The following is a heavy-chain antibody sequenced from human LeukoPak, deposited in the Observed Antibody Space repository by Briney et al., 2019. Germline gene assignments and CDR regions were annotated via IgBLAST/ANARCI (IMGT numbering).Heavy chain of an antibody. V-gene: IGHV1-69*04. D-gene: IGHD3-10*01. CDR3: ARDITMVRGVNVGGI. J-gene: IGHJ3*02. Sequence: GSSVKVSCKASGGTFSSYAISWVRQAPGQGLEWMGRIIPIFGIANYAQKFQGRVTITADKSTSTAYMELSSLRSEDTAVYYCARDITMVRGVNVGGIWGQGTMVTVSS. CDR1: GGTFSSYA. CDR2: IIPIFGIA.